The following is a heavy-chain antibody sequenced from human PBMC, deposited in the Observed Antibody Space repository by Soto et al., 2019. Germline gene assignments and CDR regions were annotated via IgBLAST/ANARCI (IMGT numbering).Heavy chain of an antibody. V-gene: IGHV1-18*01. CDR1: GYTFTSYG. CDR2: ISAYNGNT. D-gene: IGHD3-9*01. Sequence: ASVKVSCKASGYTFTSYGISWVRQAPGQGLEWMGWISAYNGNTNYAQKLQGRVTMTTDTSTSTAYMELRSLRSDDTAVYYCARTYYDILTGKSFDYWGQGTLVTVSS. J-gene: IGHJ4*02. CDR3: ARTYYDILTGKSFDY.